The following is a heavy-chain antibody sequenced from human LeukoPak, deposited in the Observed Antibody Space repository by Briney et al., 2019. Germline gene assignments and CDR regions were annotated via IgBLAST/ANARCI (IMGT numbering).Heavy chain of an antibody. J-gene: IGHJ4*02. D-gene: IGHD1-26*01. CDR2: IYHSGST. Sequence: SETLSLTCTVSGYSISSGYYWGWIRQPPGKGLEWIGSIYHSGSTYYNPSLKSRVTISVDTSKNQFSLKLSSVTAADTAVYYCARARRVGATTGGPLDYWGQGTLVTVSS. CDR3: ARARRVGATTGGPLDY. CDR1: GYSISSGYY. V-gene: IGHV4-38-2*02.